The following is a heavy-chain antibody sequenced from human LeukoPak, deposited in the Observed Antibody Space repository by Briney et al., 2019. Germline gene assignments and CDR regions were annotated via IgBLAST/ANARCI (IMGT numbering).Heavy chain of an antibody. V-gene: IGHV3-23*01. D-gene: IGHD4/OR15-4a*01. CDR1: GFSFDRYA. J-gene: IGHJ3*01. CDR2: ISYSDASP. CDR3: AKDSSVLPNALDL. Sequence: PGGSLRLSCAASGFSFDRYAMTWVRQTPGEGLEWVSAISYSDASPYYGDSVKGRFTISRDNSKNTVYLQMNSLRDEDTALYYCAKDSSVLPNALDLWGQGTVVTVSS.